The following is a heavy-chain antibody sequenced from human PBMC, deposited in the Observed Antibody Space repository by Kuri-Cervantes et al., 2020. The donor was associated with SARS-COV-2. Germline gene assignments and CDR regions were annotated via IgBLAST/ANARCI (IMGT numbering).Heavy chain of an antibody. CDR1: SDSISSYY. V-gene: IGHV4-59*12. CDR2: IYYSGST. Sequence: ESLKISCTVSSDSISSYYWSWIRQPPGKGLEWIGYIYYSGSTNYNPSLKSRVTISVDTSKNQFSLKLSSVTAADTAVYYCARESAAGTPYFDYWGQGTLVTVSS. CDR3: ARESAAGTPYFDY. D-gene: IGHD6-13*01. J-gene: IGHJ4*02.